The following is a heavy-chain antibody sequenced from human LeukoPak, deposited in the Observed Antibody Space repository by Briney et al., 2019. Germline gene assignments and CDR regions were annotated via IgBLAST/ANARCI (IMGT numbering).Heavy chain of an antibody. CDR3: ANREGGYTYDPFDY. D-gene: IGHD5-18*01. CDR2: ISGSSDTT. CDR1: GFTFSTYA. Sequence: GVSLRLSCAAAGFTFSTYAMSWVRQAPGRGLEWVSAISGSSDTTYYADSVKGRFTISRDNSKNTLYLQMNSLRAEDTAVYYCANREGGYTYDPFDYWGQGTLVTVSS. J-gene: IGHJ4*02. V-gene: IGHV3-23*01.